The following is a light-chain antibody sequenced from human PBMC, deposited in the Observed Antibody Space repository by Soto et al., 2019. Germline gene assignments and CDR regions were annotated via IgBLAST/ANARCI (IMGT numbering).Light chain of an antibody. J-gene: IGLJ1*01. CDR3: SSYTSTDTYV. Sequence: QSALTQPASVSVPPGQSITISCTGTSSDVGGYNYVSWYQQHPTKAPKLMIYEVSYRPPAVPYRFSGSKSGNAASLTISGLQAEDEADYYCSSYTSTDTYVFGTGTKLTVL. CDR2: EVS. V-gene: IGLV2-14*01. CDR1: SSDVGGYNY.